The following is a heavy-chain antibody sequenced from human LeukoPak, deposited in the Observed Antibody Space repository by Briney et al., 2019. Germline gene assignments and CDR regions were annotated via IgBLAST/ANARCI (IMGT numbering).Heavy chain of an antibody. CDR1: GFTFSNYA. J-gene: IGHJ4*02. CDR3: AKDPGVYYDSSGYYSATGYFDY. D-gene: IGHD3-22*01. V-gene: IGHV3-30-3*01. Sequence: GGSLRLSCAASGFTFSNYAIHWIRQAPGKGLEWAAIISFDGSNKFYENSVKGRFTISRDNSKNTLYLQMNSLRAEDTAVYYCAKDPGVYYDSSGYYSATGYFDYWGQGTLVTVSS. CDR2: ISFDGSNK.